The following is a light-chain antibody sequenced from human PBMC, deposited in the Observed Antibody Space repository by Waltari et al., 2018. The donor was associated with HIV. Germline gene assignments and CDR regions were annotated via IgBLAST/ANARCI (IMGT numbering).Light chain of an antibody. J-gene: IGKJ3*01. Sequence: DIQMTQSPSSLSASVGDRVTITCQASQDISSYLNWYQQKSGKAPKLLIYDASDLETGVPSRFSGSGSGTHFTFTISSLQPADIATYYCQQYDNVPVTFGPGTKVEIK. CDR2: DAS. V-gene: IGKV1-33*01. CDR3: QQYDNVPVT. CDR1: QDISSY.